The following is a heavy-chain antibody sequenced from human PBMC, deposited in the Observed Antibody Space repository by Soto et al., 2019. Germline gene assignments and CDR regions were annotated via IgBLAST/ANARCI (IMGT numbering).Heavy chain of an antibody. CDR1: GFTFSDYY. V-gene: IGHV3-11*01. Sequence: PGGSLRLSCAASGFTFSDYYMSWIRQAPGKGLEWVSYISSSGSTIYYADSVKGRFTISRDNAKNSLYLQMNSRRAEDTAVYYCARGEKYYYYYYMDVWGKGTTVTVSS. CDR2: ISSSGSTI. J-gene: IGHJ6*03. CDR3: ARGEKYYYYYYMDV.